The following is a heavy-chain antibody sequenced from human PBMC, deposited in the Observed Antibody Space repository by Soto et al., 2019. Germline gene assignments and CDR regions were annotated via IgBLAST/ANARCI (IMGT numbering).Heavy chain of an antibody. V-gene: IGHV1-18*01. CDR2: ISGYNANT. Sequence: QVQLVQSGAEVKKPGASVKVSFKASGYSFTRYGISWVRQAPGQGLEWMEWISGYNANTNYPENLQGRVTMTTDTSTSTAYMEVRNLISDDTAVYYCARMGDVPYYYYGLDVWGQGSTVTVSS. CDR3: ARMGDVPYYYYGLDV. D-gene: IGHD3-16*01. CDR1: GYSFTRYG. J-gene: IGHJ6*02.